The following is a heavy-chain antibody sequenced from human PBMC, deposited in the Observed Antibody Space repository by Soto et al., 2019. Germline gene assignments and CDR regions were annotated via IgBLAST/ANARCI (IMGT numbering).Heavy chain of an antibody. CDR1: GDSASSGAYY. CDR3: ARVKRSTSRLDP. CDR2: VYYSGST. D-gene: IGHD1-26*01. Sequence: PSETLSLTCSVSGDSASSGAYYWSWIRQPPGKGLEWIGYVYYSGSTSYNPSLETGVTISVDTSKNQFSLKLTSVTPADTAIYYCARVKRSTSRLDPWGQGTLVTVSS. J-gene: IGHJ5*02. V-gene: IGHV4-61*08.